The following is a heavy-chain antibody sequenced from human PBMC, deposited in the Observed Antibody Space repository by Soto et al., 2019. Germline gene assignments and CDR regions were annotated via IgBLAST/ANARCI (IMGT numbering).Heavy chain of an antibody. CDR3: ARDNAYYDHSNTRGAVFDV. V-gene: IGHV4-4*02. Sequence: QVHLQESGPGLVKPSGTLSLTCAVSGGSFSTSQWWSWVHQPPGKGLEWLGEIYHSGSTNYNPSLKSRITISLDMSKNQFSLNLSSVTAADTAMYYCARDNAYYDHSNTRGAVFDVWGLGTMVIVSS. CDR2: IYHSGST. D-gene: IGHD3-22*01. J-gene: IGHJ3*01. CDR1: GGSFSTSQW.